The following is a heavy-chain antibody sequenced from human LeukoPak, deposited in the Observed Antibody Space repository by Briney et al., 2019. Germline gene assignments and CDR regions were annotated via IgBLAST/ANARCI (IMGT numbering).Heavy chain of an antibody. V-gene: IGHV4-39*07. CDR3: AMSNYYGSGSYYSDY. CDR2: IYYSGST. J-gene: IGHJ4*02. CDR1: GGSISSSSYY. D-gene: IGHD3-10*01. Sequence: SETLSLTCTVSGGSISSSSYYWGWIRQPSGKGLEWIGSIYYSGSTYYNPSLKSRVTISVDTSKNQFSLKLSSVTAADTAVYYCAMSNYYGSGSYYSDYWGQGTLVTVSS.